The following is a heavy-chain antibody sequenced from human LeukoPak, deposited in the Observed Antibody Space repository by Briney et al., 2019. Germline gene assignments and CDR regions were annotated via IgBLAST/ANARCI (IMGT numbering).Heavy chain of an antibody. CDR1: GFSVSTIYNY. J-gene: IGHJ4*01. D-gene: IGHD1/OR15-1a*01. V-gene: IGHV4-38-2*02. Sequence: SGTLSLTCAVSGFSVSTIYNYWGWVRQPPGKGLEWIGCIDHGGGLPRIPSLQSRLTISRDTSNNLFSLSLSSVTAADTAVYYCVRDTGNWNIDYWGRGILGTVSS. CDR2: IDHGGGL. CDR3: VRDTGNWNIDY.